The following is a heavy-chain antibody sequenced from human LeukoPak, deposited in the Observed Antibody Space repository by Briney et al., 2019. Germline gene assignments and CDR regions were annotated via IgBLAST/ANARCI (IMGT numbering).Heavy chain of an antibody. CDR3: ATGPYSAFEM. CDR2: VNGGESST. Sequence: GGSLRLSCAASGFTFSDFWMHWVRQAAGGGLVWVSRVNGGESSTLYADSVKGRFTISRDNAKNTLYLQMNSLRADDTALYYCATGPYSAFEMWGQGTMVTVSS. D-gene: IGHD2-21*01. CDR1: GFTFSDFW. J-gene: IGHJ3*02. V-gene: IGHV3-74*01.